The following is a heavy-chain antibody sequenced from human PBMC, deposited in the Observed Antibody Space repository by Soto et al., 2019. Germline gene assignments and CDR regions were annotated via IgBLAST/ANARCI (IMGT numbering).Heavy chain of an antibody. CDR3: ARDPCSSTSCSQRAYYYYYYYMDV. CDR1: GFTFSSYG. J-gene: IGHJ6*03. V-gene: IGHV3-33*01. CDR2: IWYDGSNK. Sequence: GGSLRLSCAASGFTFSSYGMHWVRQAPGKGLEWVAVIWYDGSNKYYADSVKGRFTISRDNSKNTLYLQMNSLRAEDTAVYYCARDPCSSTSCSQRAYYYYYYYMDVWGKGTTVTVSS. D-gene: IGHD2-2*01.